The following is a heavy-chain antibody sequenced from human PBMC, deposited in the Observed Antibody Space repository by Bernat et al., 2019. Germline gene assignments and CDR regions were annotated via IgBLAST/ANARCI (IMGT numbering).Heavy chain of an antibody. V-gene: IGHV3-21*05. Sequence: EVQLVESGGGLVKSGGSLRLSCAASGFTFSSYSMNWVRQAPGKGLEWVSYISSSSSYIYYADSVKGRFTISRDNAKNSLYLQMNSLRAEDTAVYYCAVDIVVVPAATPPDVWGKGTTVTVSS. CDR1: GFTFSSYS. J-gene: IGHJ6*04. D-gene: IGHD2-2*03. CDR3: AVDIVVVPAATPPDV. CDR2: ISSSSSYI.